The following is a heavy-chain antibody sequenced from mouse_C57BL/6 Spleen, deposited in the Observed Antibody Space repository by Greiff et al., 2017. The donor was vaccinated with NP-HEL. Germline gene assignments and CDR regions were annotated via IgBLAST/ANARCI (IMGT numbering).Heavy chain of an antibody. CDR1: GYSFTGYY. CDR3: ARVYYGSSPGYFDY. D-gene: IGHD1-1*01. CDR2: INPSTGGT. V-gene: IGHV1-43*01. Sequence: VQLQQSGPELVKPGASVKISCKASGYSFTGYYMHWVKQSSEKSLEWIGEINPSTGGTSYNQKFKGKATLTVDKSSSTAYMQLKSLTSEDSAVYYCARVYYGSSPGYFDYWGQGTTLTVSS. J-gene: IGHJ2*01.